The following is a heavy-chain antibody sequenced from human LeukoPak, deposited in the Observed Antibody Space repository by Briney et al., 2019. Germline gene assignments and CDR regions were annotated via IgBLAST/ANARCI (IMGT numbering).Heavy chain of an antibody. CDR3: ARDQSSTWGGYNWFDP. CDR2: IYTSGST. V-gene: IGHV4-4*07. CDR1: GGSISSYY. J-gene: IGHJ5*02. Sequence: SETLSLTCTVSGGSISSYYWSWIRQPAGKGLEWIGRIYTSGSTNYNPSLKSRVTMSVDTSKNQFSLKLSSVTAADTAVYYCARDQSSTWGGYNWFDPWGQGTLVTVSS. D-gene: IGHD6-13*01.